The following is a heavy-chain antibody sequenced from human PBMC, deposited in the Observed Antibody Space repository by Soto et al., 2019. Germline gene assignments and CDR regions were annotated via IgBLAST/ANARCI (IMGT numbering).Heavy chain of an antibody. Sequence: PSETLSLTCAVYGGSFSGYYWSWIRQPPGKGLEWIGEINHSGCTNYNPSLKSRVTISVDTSKNQFSLKLSSVTAADTAVYYCARAGTGYYYYYGMDVWGQGTTVTVS. CDR1: GGSFSGYY. V-gene: IGHV4-34*01. D-gene: IGHD6-13*01. CDR2: INHSGCT. CDR3: ARAGTGYYYYYGMDV. J-gene: IGHJ6*02.